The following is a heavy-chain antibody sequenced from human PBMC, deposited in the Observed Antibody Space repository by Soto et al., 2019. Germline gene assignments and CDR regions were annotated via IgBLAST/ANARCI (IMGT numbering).Heavy chain of an antibody. D-gene: IGHD3-22*01. J-gene: IGHJ6*02. CDR2: ISGSGTYT. CDR3: ARSSGWRQGVGYKYGLDV. V-gene: IGHV3-11*06. Sequence: QVQLVESGGGLVKPGGSLRLSCAVSGFTVSDHYMTWIRQAPGKGLEWVSYISGSGTYTNYADSVKGRFIISGDIATNSPWLKINSLRAESAAVYYCARSSGWRQGVGYKYGLDVWGQGTPVTVSS. CDR1: GFTVSDHY.